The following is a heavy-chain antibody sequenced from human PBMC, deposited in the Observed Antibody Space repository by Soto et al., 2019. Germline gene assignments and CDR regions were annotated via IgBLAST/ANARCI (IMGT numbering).Heavy chain of an antibody. J-gene: IGHJ6*02. CDR3: ARDRYSGYDRATAIYYYYGMDV. CDR1: GGTFSSYA. D-gene: IGHD5-12*01. CDR2: IIPIFGTA. V-gene: IGHV1-69*06. Sequence: SVKVSSKASGGTFSSYAISWVRQAPGQGLEWMGGIIPIFGTANYAQKFQGRVTITADKSTSTAYMELSSLRSEDTAVYYCARDRYSGYDRATAIYYYYGMDVWGQGTTVNVSS.